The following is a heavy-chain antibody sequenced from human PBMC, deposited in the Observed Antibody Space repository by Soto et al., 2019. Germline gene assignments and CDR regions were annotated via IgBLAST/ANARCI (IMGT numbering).Heavy chain of an antibody. Sequence: QVQLQESGPGLVKPSETLSLTCTVSGGSISSYYWSWIRQPPGKGLEWLGYIYYSGSTNYNPSLKSRVTISIDTSKKQFSLKLSSVTAADTAVYYCARVDTAMDYFDPWGQGTLVTVSS. D-gene: IGHD5-18*01. J-gene: IGHJ5*02. CDR1: GGSISSYY. CDR3: ARVDTAMDYFDP. V-gene: IGHV4-59*01. CDR2: IYYSGST.